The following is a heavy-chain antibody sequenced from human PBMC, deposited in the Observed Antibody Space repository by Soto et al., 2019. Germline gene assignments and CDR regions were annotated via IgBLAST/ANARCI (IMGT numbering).Heavy chain of an antibody. V-gene: IGHV3-30*04. CDR2: IAYDGSNK. D-gene: IGHD6-19*01. CDR3: ARDFSGYSSGWNLDY. Sequence: VQLVESGGGAVQPGRSLRLSCAASGFTFSSFALHWVRQAPGKGLEWVAVIAYDGSNKYYADSVKGRFTISRDDSKNTLYLQMNNLGPEDTALYYCARDFSGYSSGWNLDYWGQGTLVTVSS. J-gene: IGHJ4*02. CDR1: GFTFSSFA.